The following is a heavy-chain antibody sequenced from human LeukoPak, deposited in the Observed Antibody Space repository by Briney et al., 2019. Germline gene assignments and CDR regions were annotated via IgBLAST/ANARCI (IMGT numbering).Heavy chain of an antibody. Sequence: GGSLRLSCAASGFTVSSNYMSWVRQAPGKGLEWVSVIYSGGSTYYADSVKGRFTISRDNSKNTLYLQMGSLRAEDMAVYYCARDDCSGGSCYSPYYYGMDVWGQGTTVTVSS. J-gene: IGHJ6*02. CDR3: ARDDCSGGSCYSPYYYGMDV. CDR1: GFTVSSNY. CDR2: IYSGGST. V-gene: IGHV3-53*05. D-gene: IGHD2-15*01.